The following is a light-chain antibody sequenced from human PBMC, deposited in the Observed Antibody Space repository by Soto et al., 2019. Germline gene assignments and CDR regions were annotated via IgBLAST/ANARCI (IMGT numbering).Light chain of an antibody. CDR1: SSDVGGYNY. CDR2: EVS. J-gene: IGLJ1*01. CDR3: SSYTSSSTA. Sequence: QSALTQPASVSGSPGQSITIFCTGTSSDVGGYNYVSWYQQHPGKAPKLMIYEVSNRPSGVSNRFSGSKSGNTASLTISGLQAEDEADYYCSSYTSSSTAFGTGTKLTVL. V-gene: IGLV2-14*01.